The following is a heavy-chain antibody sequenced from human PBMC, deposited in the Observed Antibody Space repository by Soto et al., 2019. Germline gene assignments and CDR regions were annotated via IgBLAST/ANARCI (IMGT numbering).Heavy chain of an antibody. CDR3: ARHCSSTSCRGVYYYCGMDV. Sequence: PGESLKISCQASGYSFTTYWISWVRQMPGKGLECMGRIDPSDSYTNYSPSFQGHVTISADKSISTAYLQWSSLKASDTAMYYRARHCSSTSCRGVYYYCGMDVWGQGTTVTVSS. D-gene: IGHD2-2*01. CDR1: GYSFTTYW. V-gene: IGHV5-10-1*01. J-gene: IGHJ6*02. CDR2: IDPSDSYT.